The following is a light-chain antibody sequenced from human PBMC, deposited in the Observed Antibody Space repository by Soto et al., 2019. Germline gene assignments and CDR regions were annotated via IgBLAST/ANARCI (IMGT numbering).Light chain of an antibody. CDR2: DAS. CDR1: HDISDY. J-gene: IGKJ4*01. CDR3: QQYDSLPLT. V-gene: IGKV1-33*01. Sequence: DIQMTQSPSSLSASVGDRVTITCQASHDISDYLNWYQQKPGKAPKLLIYDASNLETGVPSRFSGSGSGTHFTFTISSLQPEDIATYSCQQYDSLPLTLGGGTKVDIK.